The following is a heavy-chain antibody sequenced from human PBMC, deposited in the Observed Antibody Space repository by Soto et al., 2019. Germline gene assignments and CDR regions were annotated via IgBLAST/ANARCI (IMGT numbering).Heavy chain of an antibody. CDR1: GFTFSSYS. CDR2: ISSSSSYI. J-gene: IGHJ4*02. Sequence: EVQLVESGGGLVKPGGSLRLSCAASGFTFSSYSMNWVRQAPGKGLEWVSSISSSSSYIYYADSVKGRFTISRDNAKNSLYRQLNSLRAEDTAVYYCARDYYYDRSGYYAGFDYWGQGTLVTVSS. V-gene: IGHV3-21*01. D-gene: IGHD3-22*01. CDR3: ARDYYYDRSGYYAGFDY.